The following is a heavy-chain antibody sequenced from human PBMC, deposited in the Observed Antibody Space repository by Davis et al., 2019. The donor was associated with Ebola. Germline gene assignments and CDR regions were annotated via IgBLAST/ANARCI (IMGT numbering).Heavy chain of an antibody. CDR2: IKQDGSEK. V-gene: IGHV3-7*01. CDR3: AVIVLGYFQH. Sequence: GESLKISCAASGFTFNNAWMSWVRQAPGKGLEWVANIKQDGSEKYYVDSVKGRFTISRDNAKNSLYLQMNSLRAEDTAVYYCAVIVLGYFQHWGQGTLVTVSS. D-gene: IGHD2/OR15-2a*01. J-gene: IGHJ1*01. CDR1: GFTFNNAW.